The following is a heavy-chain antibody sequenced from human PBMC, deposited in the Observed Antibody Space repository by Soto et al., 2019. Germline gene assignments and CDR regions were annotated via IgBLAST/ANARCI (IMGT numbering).Heavy chain of an antibody. J-gene: IGHJ4*02. D-gene: IGHD6-13*01. Sequence: SVRLSCAASGFSFSDYAMSWVRQAPGKGLEWVSVISESGGSTHYADSVRGRFTVSRDNSKNSLSLRMNSLRDEDTAVYFCAKRSPYSSGWYSPIFDYWGQGALLTVSS. CDR1: GFSFSDYA. CDR2: ISESGGST. CDR3: AKRSPYSSGWYSPIFDY. V-gene: IGHV3-23*01.